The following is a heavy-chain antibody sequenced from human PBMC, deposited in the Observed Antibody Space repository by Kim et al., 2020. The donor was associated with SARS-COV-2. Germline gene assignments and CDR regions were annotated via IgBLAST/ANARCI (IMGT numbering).Heavy chain of an antibody. J-gene: IGHJ4*02. CDR1: GFTFSNYW. V-gene: IGHV3-23*01. CDR3: AKEYDSVAYSHYSI. CDR2: IRPRGAAA. D-gene: IGHD2-15*01. Sequence: GGSLRLSCAASGFTFSNYWMSWVRQAPGKGLEWVSLIRPRGAAASYADSFQGRFTVSRDDSINTLFLQMSGLKAEDTATYYCAKEYDSVAYSHYSIWGQGILVTVSS.